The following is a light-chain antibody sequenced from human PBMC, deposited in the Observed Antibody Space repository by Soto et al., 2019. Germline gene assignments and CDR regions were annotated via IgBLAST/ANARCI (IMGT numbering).Light chain of an antibody. CDR2: GAS. Sequence: ERLMTQSPSTLSVSLVERVTLSCMAIQSVSSNLAWYQQKPGQAPRLLIYGASTRATGIPARFSGRGSGTDFTLTISSLQSEDFAVYYCQQYHNWPITFGQGTRLEI. J-gene: IGKJ5*01. CDR1: QSVSSN. V-gene: IGKV3-15*01. CDR3: QQYHNWPIT.